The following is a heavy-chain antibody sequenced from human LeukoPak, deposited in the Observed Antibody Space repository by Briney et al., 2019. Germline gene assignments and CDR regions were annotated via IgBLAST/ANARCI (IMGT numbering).Heavy chain of an antibody. CDR2: IRLDGSEK. CDR3: ARGSGNFDY. V-gene: IGHV3-7*01. D-gene: IGHD3-10*01. CDR1: GFTVSSYW. J-gene: IGHJ4*02. Sequence: GGSLRLSCAASGFTVSSYWMSWVRQAPGKGLEWVANIRLDGSEKYYVDSVKGRFTISRDNAKNSLYLQMNSLIADDTAVYYCARGSGNFDYWGQGTLVTVSP.